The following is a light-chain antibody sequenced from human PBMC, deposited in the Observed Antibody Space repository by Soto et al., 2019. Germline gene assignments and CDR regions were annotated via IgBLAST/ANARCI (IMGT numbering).Light chain of an antibody. CDR3: CSYACSYSPYV. Sequence: QSALTQPRSVSGSPGQSVTISCAGTSSDVGGYKSVSWYQQHPGKAPKLIIYDVTKRPSGVPDRFSGSKSGNTASLTISGLQAEDEADYYCCSYACSYSPYVFGTGTKVTVL. CDR1: SSDVGGYKS. CDR2: DVT. V-gene: IGLV2-11*01. J-gene: IGLJ1*01.